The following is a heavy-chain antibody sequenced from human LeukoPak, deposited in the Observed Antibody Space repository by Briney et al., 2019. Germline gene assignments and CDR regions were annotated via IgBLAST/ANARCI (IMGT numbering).Heavy chain of an antibody. Sequence: GGSLRLSCAASGFTVSSNYISWVRQAPGKGLEWVSLIYTSGSTYYADSVKGRFTISRDNSKNTLYLQMNSLRAEDTAVYYCARVTTSGSYKFDNWGQGTLVTVSS. CDR2: IYTSGST. J-gene: IGHJ4*02. CDR1: GFTVSSNY. CDR3: ARVTTSGSYKFDN. V-gene: IGHV3-53*01. D-gene: IGHD3-10*01.